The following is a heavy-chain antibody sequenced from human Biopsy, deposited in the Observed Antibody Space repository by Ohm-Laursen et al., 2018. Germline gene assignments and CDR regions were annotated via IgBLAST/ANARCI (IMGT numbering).Heavy chain of an antibody. V-gene: IGHV3-74*03. CDR3: ATTRSFGN. CDR1: GFTFSRSV. J-gene: IGHJ4*02. Sequence: SLRLSCAASGFTFSRSVMHWVRQAPGKGLMWVSRIHGDERSATYAEPVKGRFTISRDNAKNTLHLQMNSLRAEDTAVYYCATTRSFGNWGQGTLVTVSS. CDR2: IHGDERSA. D-gene: IGHD4-11*01.